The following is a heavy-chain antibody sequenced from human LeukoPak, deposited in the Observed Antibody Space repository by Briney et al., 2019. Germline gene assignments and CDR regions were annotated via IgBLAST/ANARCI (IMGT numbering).Heavy chain of an antibody. V-gene: IGHV3-30*18. CDR1: GFTFSSYG. CDR2: ISYDGSNT. D-gene: IGHD4-23*01. Sequence: PGRSLRLSCAASGFTFSSYGMHWVRQAPGKGLEWVAVISYDGSNTYYADSVKGRFTISRDNSKNMLYLQMNSLRVEDTAVYYCAKDRTATVASPGYWGQGTLVTVSS. CDR3: AKDRTATVASPGY. J-gene: IGHJ4*02.